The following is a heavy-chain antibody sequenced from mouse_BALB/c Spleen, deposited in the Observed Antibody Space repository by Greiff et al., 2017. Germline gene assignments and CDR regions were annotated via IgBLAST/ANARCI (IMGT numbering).Heavy chain of an antibody. J-gene: IGHJ1*01. V-gene: IGHV5-6*01. D-gene: IGHD1-2*01. CDR1: GFTFSSYG. CDR3: VRQTATFHWYFDV. CDR2: ISSGGSYT. Sequence: EVQVVESGGDLVKPGGSLKLSCAASGFTFSSYGMSWVRQTPDKRLEWVATISSGGSYTYYPDSVKGRFTISRDNAKNTLYLQMSSLKSEDTAMYYCVRQTATFHWYFDVWGAGTTVTVSS.